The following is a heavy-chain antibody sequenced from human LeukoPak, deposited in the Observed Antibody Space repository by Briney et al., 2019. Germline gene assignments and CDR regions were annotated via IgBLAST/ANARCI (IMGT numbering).Heavy chain of an antibody. J-gene: IGHJ6*03. Sequence: SETLSLTCSVSGFSISSVYYWGWIRQPPGKGLEWIGSIYHGGSTYYNPSLKSRVTISVDTSKNQFSLKLSSVTAADTAVYYCARPLIRHSRITMVRGVIPDYYYYYMDVWGKGTTVTISS. CDR2: IYHGGST. CDR1: GFSISSVYY. CDR3: ARPLIRHSRITMVRGVIPDYYYYYMDV. V-gene: IGHV4-38-2*02. D-gene: IGHD3-10*01.